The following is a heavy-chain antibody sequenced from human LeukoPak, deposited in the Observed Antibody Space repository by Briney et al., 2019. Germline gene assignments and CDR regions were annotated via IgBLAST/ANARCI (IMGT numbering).Heavy chain of an antibody. CDR3: ARDRGSGWYYFDY. D-gene: IGHD6-19*01. J-gene: IGHJ4*02. CDR1: GGSISSSSYY. CDR2: IYYSGST. Sequence: SETLSLTCTVSGGSISSSSYYWGWIRQPPGKGLEWIGSIYYSGSTYYNPSLKSRVTISVDTSKNQFSLKLSSVTAADTAVYYCARDRGSGWYYFDYWGQGNLVTVSS. V-gene: IGHV4-39*07.